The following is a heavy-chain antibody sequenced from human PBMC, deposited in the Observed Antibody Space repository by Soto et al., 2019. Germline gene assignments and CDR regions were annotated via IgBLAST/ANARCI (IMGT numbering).Heavy chain of an antibody. J-gene: IGHJ4*02. CDR1: GGTFSSYA. CDR2: IIPIFGTA. V-gene: IGHV1-69*13. Sequence: WASVKVSCKASGGTFSSYAISWVRQAPGQGLEWMGGIIPIFGTANYAQKFQGRVTITADESTSTAYMELSSLRSEDTAVYYCARDRGGYNPYYFDYWGQGTLVTVSS. CDR3: ARDRGGYNPYYFDY. D-gene: IGHD5-12*01.